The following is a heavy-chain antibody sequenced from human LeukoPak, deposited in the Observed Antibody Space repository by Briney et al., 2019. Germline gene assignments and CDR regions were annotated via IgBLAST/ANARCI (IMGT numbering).Heavy chain of an antibody. CDR1: GFTFSSHE. CDR2: ISNSGSTI. D-gene: IGHD5-18*01. CDR3: ARRGIQLWPHDDY. Sequence: PVGSLRLSCAASGFTFSSHEMNWVRQAPGKGLEWVSYISNSGSTIYYADSVRGRFTISRDNAKNSLYLQMNRLRAEDTAVYYCARRGIQLWPHDDYWGQGTLVAVSS. V-gene: IGHV3-48*03. J-gene: IGHJ4*02.